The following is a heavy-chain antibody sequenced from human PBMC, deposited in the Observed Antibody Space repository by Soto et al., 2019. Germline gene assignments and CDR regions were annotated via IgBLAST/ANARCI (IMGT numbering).Heavy chain of an antibody. V-gene: IGHV1-2*04. CDR3: ATASSTMVRGVMYNWFDP. D-gene: IGHD3-10*01. J-gene: IGHJ5*02. CDR1: GYTFTGYY. CDR2: INPNSGGT. Sequence: ASVKVSCKASGYTFTGYYMHWVRQAPGQGLEWMGWINPNSGGTNYAQKFQGWVTMTRDTSISTAYMELSSLRSEDTAVYYCATASSTMVRGVMYNWFDPWGQGTLVTVSS.